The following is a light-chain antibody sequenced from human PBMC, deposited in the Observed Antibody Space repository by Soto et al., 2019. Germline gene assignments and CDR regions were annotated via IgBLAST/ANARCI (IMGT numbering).Light chain of an antibody. CDR1: SSDVGSYNL. V-gene: IGLV2-23*02. CDR2: EVS. Sequence: QSALTQPASGSGSPGQSITISCTGTSSDVGSYNLVSWYQQHPGKAPKLMIYEVSKRPSGVSNRFSGSKSGNTTSLTISGLQAEDEADYYCCSYAGSSTYVFETGTKVTVL. J-gene: IGLJ1*01. CDR3: CSYAGSSTYV.